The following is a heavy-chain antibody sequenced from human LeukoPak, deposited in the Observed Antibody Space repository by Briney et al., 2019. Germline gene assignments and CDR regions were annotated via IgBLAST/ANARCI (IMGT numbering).Heavy chain of an antibody. D-gene: IGHD5-24*01. CDR1: GYTFTSYG. CDR2: ISPGGGST. Sequence: GASVKVSCKASGYTFTSYGISWGRRAPGQGPEWMGGISPGGGSTTYAQKFQGRVTLTRDMSTSTDYLELSSLRSEDTAVYYCARDNSVRDEAWWFNPWGQGTLVTVSS. V-gene: IGHV1-18*01. CDR3: ARDNSVRDEAWWFNP. J-gene: IGHJ5*02.